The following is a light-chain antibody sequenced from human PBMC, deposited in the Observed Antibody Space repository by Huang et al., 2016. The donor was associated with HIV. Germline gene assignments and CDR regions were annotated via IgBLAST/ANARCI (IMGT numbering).Light chain of an antibody. CDR3: QQSYSYPRT. V-gene: IGKV1-39*01. CDR1: QSISSY. CDR2: GAS. Sequence: DIQMTQSPSSLSASVGDRVTITCRASQSISSYLLWYQQRPGKAPKLLIFGASSLQSGVPSRFSGSGAETDFTLTINSLQPEDFATYYCQQSYSYPRTFGQGTKVEI. J-gene: IGKJ1*01.